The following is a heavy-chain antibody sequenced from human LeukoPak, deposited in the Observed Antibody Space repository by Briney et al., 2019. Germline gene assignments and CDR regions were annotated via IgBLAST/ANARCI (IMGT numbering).Heavy chain of an antibody. J-gene: IGHJ6*03. D-gene: IGHD2-2*01. CDR1: GFTFSSYA. CDR2: ISGSGGST. CDR3: AKDQGCSSTSCYHYYYYYYMDV. V-gene: IGHV3-23*01. Sequence: GGSLRLSCAASGFTFSSYAMSWVRQAPGKGLEWVSAISGSGGSTYYADSVKGRFTISRDNSKNTLYLQMNSLRAEDTAVYYCAKDQGCSSTSCYHYYYYYYMDVWGKGTTVTVSS.